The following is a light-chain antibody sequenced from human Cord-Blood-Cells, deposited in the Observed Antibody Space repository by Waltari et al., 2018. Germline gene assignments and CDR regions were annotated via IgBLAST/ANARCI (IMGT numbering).Light chain of an antibody. CDR3: SSYTSSSTPV. CDR2: DVS. V-gene: IGLV2-14*01. CDR1: SSDVGGYNY. Sequence: QSALTQPASVSGSPGQSITISCTGTSSDVGGYNYVSWYQQHPGKAPKPMIYDVSNRPSGFSNRFSGSKSGNTASLTISGLQAEDEADYYCSSYTSSSTPVFGGGTKLTVL. J-gene: IGLJ3*02.